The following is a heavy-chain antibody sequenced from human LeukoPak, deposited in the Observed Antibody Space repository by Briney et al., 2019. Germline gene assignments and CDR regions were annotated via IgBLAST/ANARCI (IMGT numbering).Heavy chain of an antibody. CDR1: GFTFSSYW. CDR3: AREAARYGMDV. Sequence: GGSLRLSCAASGFTFSSYWMNWVRQAPGKGLEWVANIKKDGREKYYVDSVKGRFTISRDNAQNSLYLEMNSLRAEDTAVYYCAREAARYGMDVWGQGTTVTVSS. D-gene: IGHD6-13*01. CDR2: IKKDGREK. J-gene: IGHJ6*02. V-gene: IGHV3-7*01.